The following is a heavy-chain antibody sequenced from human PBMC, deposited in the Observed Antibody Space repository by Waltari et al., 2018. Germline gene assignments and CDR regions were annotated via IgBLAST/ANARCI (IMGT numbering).Heavy chain of an antibody. CDR1: GGSISSYS. Sequence: QVQLQESGPGLVKPSETLSLTCTVPGGSISSYSWSWLGRPPGKGLEWIGYIYYSGSTNYNPSLKSRVTISVDTSKNQFSLKLSSVTAADTAVYYCARTYYYDSSGYYGMDVWGQGTTVTVSS. J-gene: IGHJ6*02. CDR3: ARTYYYDSSGYYGMDV. CDR2: IYYSGST. D-gene: IGHD3-22*01. V-gene: IGHV4-59*01.